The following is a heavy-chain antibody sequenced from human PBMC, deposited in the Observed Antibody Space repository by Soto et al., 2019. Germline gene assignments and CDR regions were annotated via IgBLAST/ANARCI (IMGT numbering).Heavy chain of an antibody. Sequence: ESGGGLVQPGGSLRLSCEASGFTFGNYAMTWVRQGPGRGLEWVSALSGSSLNTYYADSVKGRFTISRDNSKNTMYLEMNRLRVDDTAVYYCTTQFFLSSRKPPEDVWGQGTPVAVSS. V-gene: IGHV3-23*01. J-gene: IGHJ6*02. CDR3: TTQFFLSSRKPPEDV. CDR1: GFTFGNYA. CDR2: LSGSSLNT.